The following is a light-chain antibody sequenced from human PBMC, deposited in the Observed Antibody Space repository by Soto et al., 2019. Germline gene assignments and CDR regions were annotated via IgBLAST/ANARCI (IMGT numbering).Light chain of an antibody. J-gene: IGKJ5*01. CDR2: DAS. Sequence: ETVLTQSPATLSLSPGERATLSCRASQSVSSYLDWYQQEPGQAPRLLIYDASNRATGVPARFSGSGSGTDFTLTISSLEPEDFAVYFCQQYGGSPITFGLGTRLEIK. V-gene: IGKV3-11*01. CDR3: QQYGGSPIT. CDR1: QSVSSY.